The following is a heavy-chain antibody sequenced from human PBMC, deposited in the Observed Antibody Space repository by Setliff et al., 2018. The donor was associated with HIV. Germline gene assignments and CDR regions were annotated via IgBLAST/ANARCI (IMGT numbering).Heavy chain of an antibody. Sequence: GGSLRLSCIASAFSFNNYYMTWVRQAPGKGLEWVANINSDGSKAYYMDSVKGRFTSPRDNPKNSLYLQITSLRAEDTAVYYCARDDSNGNTDAFDIWGQGTTVTVS. CDR1: AFSFNNYY. CDR2: INSDGSKA. J-gene: IGHJ3*02. D-gene: IGHD5-18*01. V-gene: IGHV3-7*03. CDR3: ARDDSNGNTDAFDI.